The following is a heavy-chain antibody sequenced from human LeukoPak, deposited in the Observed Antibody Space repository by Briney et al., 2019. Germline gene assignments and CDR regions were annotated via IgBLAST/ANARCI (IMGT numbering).Heavy chain of an antibody. J-gene: IGHJ5*02. CDR1: GGSISSYY. CDR2: IYYSGST. V-gene: IGHV4-59*01. D-gene: IGHD3-10*01. CDR3: ARLGLLWFGELFTWFDP. Sequence: KSSETLSLTCTVSGGSISSYYWSWIRQPPGKGLEWIGYIYYSGSTNYNPSLKSRVTISVDTSKNQFSLKLSSVTAADTAVYYCARLGLLWFGELFTWFDPWGQGTLVTVSS.